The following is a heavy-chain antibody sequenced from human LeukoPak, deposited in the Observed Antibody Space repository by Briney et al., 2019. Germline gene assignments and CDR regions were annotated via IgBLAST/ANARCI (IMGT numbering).Heavy chain of an antibody. CDR2: ISGGGDYI. CDR3: AKNYGVSRPFYDY. CDR1: GFSFSAYA. V-gene: IGHV3-23*01. D-gene: IGHD4-17*01. J-gene: IGHJ4*02. Sequence: PGGSLRLSSAGPGFSFSAYAMTWVRQTPEKGLEWVSAISGGGDYIYYADSVRGRFTASRDNSKSTMFLQMNSLRADDTAIYFCAKNYGVSRPFYDYWGQGILVIVSS.